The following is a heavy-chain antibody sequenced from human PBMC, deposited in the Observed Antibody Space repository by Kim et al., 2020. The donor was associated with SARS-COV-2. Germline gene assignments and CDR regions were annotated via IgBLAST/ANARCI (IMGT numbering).Heavy chain of an antibody. CDR3: ARGLRYCSSTSCAHVDAFDI. V-gene: IGHV3-21*01. Sequence: GGSLRLSCAASGFTFSSYSMNWVRQAPGKGLEWVSSISSSSSYIYYADSVKGRFTISRDNAKNSLYLQMNSLRAEDTAVYYCARGLRYCSSTSCAHVDAFDIWGQGTMVTVSS. CDR1: GFTFSSYS. J-gene: IGHJ3*02. D-gene: IGHD2-2*01. CDR2: ISSSSSYI.